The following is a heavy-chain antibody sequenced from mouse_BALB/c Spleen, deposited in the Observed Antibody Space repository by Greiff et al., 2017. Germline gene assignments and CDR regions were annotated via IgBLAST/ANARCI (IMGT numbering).Heavy chain of an antibody. Sequence: VMLVESGGGLVQPGGSLKLSCAASGFTFSSYGMSWVRQTPDKRLELVATINSNGGSTYYPDSVKGRFTISRDNAKNTLYLQMSSLKSEDTAMYYCAREGGYYAMDYWGQGTSVTVSS. V-gene: IGHV5-6-3*01. CDR2: INSNGGST. CDR3: AREGGYYAMDY. CDR1: GFTFSSYG. J-gene: IGHJ4*01.